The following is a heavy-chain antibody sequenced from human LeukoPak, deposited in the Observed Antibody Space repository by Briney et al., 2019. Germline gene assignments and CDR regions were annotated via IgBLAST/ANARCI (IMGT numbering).Heavy chain of an antibody. CDR3: ARGYCSAGSCYWTLQH. Sequence: GRSLRLSCAASGFTFNSYGMHWVRQAPGKGLERVAVMGSDGSNKYYADSVKGRFTISRDNSKNTLYVQMNSLRVEDTAVYYCARGYCSAGSCYWTLQHWGQGTLVTVSP. D-gene: IGHD2-15*01. CDR2: MGSDGSNK. CDR1: GFTFNSYG. J-gene: IGHJ1*01. V-gene: IGHV3-33*01.